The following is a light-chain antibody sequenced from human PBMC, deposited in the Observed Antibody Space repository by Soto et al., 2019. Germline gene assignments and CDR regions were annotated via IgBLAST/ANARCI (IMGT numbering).Light chain of an antibody. CDR1: QGLVYGDGHTY. V-gene: IGKV2-30*01. CDR2: KVS. J-gene: IGKJ4*01. Sequence: DVVMTQSPLSLPVTLGQAASISCRSSQGLVYGDGHTYMHWFQQRPGQSPRRIIYKVSNRDSAVPDRFSGSASGTKFTLKISRVEAEDVGVYYCMQGTHWPPTFGGGTKVEIK. CDR3: MQGTHWPPT.